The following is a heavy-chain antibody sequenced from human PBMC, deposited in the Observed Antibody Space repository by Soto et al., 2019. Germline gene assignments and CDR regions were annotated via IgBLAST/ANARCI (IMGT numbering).Heavy chain of an antibody. CDR2: IIPILGIA. D-gene: IGHD6-19*01. Sequence: QVQLVQSGAEVKKPGSSVKVSCKASGGTFSSYTISWVRQAPGQGLEWMGRIIPILGIANYAQKFQGRVTIPADKSTSTAYMELSSLRSEDTAVYYCARGGIAVAGTEVAPFDPWGQGTLVTVSS. V-gene: IGHV1-69*02. CDR1: GGTFSSYT. J-gene: IGHJ5*02. CDR3: ARGGIAVAGTEVAPFDP.